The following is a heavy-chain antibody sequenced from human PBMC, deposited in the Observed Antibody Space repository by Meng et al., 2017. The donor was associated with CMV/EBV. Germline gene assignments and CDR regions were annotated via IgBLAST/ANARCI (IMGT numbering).Heavy chain of an antibody. CDR1: GFTFSIYW. CDR3: ARDRLVATINPCDY. V-gene: IGHV3-11*01. Sequence: GGSLRLSCAASGFTFSIYWMTWVRQAPGKGLEWVSYISSSGSTIYYADSVKGRFTISRDNAKNSLYLQMNSLRAEDTAVYYCARDRLVATINPCDYWGQGTLVIVSS. CDR2: ISSSGSTI. D-gene: IGHD5-12*01. J-gene: IGHJ4*02.